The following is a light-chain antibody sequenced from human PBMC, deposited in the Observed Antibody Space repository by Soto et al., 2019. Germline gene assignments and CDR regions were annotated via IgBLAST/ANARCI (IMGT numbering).Light chain of an antibody. CDR1: SSNIGGNS. Sequence: SVLTQPPSVSAAPGQKVTISCSGSSSNIGGNSVSWYQPLPGTAPKLLIYDDNKRPSGIPDRFSGSKSGTSATLAISGLRSEDEADYYGAAGGTAGDDGLSSPFYVFGTGTKVTVL. J-gene: IGLJ1*01. V-gene: IGLV1-51*01. CDR2: DDN. CDR3: AAGGTAGDDGLSSPFYV.